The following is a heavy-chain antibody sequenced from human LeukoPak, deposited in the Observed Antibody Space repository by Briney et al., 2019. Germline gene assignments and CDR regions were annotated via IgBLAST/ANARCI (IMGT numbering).Heavy chain of an antibody. CDR3: ARDFSGYYDSSGYSSGGAFDI. CDR1: NYSISSGYY. CDR2: IYYSGST. Sequence: SQTLSLTCTVSNYSISSGYYWGWVRRPPGKGLEGIGSIYYSGSTYYNPSLKSRVTISVDTSKNQFSLNLSSVTAADTAVYYCARDFSGYYDSSGYSSGGAFDIWGQGTMVTVSS. V-gene: IGHV4-38-2*02. J-gene: IGHJ3*02. D-gene: IGHD3-22*01.